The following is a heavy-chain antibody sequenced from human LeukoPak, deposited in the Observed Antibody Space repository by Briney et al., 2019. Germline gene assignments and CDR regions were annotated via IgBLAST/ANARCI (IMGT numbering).Heavy chain of an antibody. V-gene: IGHV3-73*01. D-gene: IGHD6-6*01. CDR3: TSPYSTSNVIY. J-gene: IGHJ4*02. CDR1: GFTFSGST. CDR2: ISTKANSYAT. Sequence: PGGSLRLSCAASGFTFSGSTMHWVRQASGKGLEWVGRISTKANSYATAYAASVKGRFTISRDDSKNTADLQMNSLKTEDTAVYYCTSPYSTSNVIYWGQGTLVTVSA.